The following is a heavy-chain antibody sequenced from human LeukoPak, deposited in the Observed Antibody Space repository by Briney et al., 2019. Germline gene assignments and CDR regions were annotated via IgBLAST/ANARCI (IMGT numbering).Heavy chain of an antibody. Sequence: GGSLRLSCAASGFTFSSYAMHWVRQAPGKGLEWVSGISWNSGSIGYADSVKGRFTISRDNAKNSLYLQMNSLRAEDMALYYCAKDKVGYSSGRFDYWGQGTLVTVSS. CDR1: GFTFSSYA. CDR3: AKDKVGYSSGRFDY. D-gene: IGHD6-19*01. CDR2: ISWNSGSI. J-gene: IGHJ4*02. V-gene: IGHV3-9*03.